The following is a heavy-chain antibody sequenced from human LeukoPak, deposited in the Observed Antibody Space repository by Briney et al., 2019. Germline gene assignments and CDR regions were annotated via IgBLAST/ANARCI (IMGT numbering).Heavy chain of an antibody. J-gene: IGHJ6*03. CDR3: ARHAYSSGGYYYYYYMDV. V-gene: IGHV4-34*01. D-gene: IGHD6-25*01. CDR1: GGSISSYY. CDR2: INHSGST. Sequence: SETLSLTCTVSGGSISSYYWSWIRQPPGKGLEWIGEINHSGSTNYNPSLKSRVTISVDTSKNQFSLKLSSVTAADTAVYYCARHAYSSGGYYYYYYMDVWGKGTTVTISS.